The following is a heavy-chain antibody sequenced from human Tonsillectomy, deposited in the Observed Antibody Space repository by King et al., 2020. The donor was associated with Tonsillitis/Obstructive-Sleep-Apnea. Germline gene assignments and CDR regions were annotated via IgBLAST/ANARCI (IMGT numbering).Heavy chain of an antibody. D-gene: IGHD5-24*01. Sequence: VQLVESGGGLVQPGGSLRLSCAASEFTFSIFWLSWVRQAPGKGLEWVANIKQDGSERYYVDYVKGRFTISRPNARNSLYLQMNSLRAEDTAVYYCARDRGWFDPWGQGTLVTVSS. CDR2: IKQDGSER. J-gene: IGHJ5*02. V-gene: IGHV3-7*04. CDR3: ARDRGWFDP. CDR1: EFTFSIFW.